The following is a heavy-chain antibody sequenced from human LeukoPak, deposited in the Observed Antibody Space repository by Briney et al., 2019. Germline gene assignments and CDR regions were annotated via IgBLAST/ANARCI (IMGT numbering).Heavy chain of an antibody. CDR1: GYSFTSYW. V-gene: IGHV5-51*01. CDR2: IYPGDSDT. Sequence: GESLKISCKGSGYSFTSYWIGWVRQLPGKGLEWMGIIYPGDSDTRYSPSFQGQVTISADKSISTAYLQWSSLKASDTAMYYCARKYYDILTGYSFDYWGQGTLVTVSS. J-gene: IGHJ4*02. CDR3: ARKYYDILTGYSFDY. D-gene: IGHD3-9*01.